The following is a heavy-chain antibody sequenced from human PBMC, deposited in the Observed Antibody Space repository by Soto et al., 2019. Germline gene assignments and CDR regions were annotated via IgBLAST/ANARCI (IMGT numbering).Heavy chain of an antibody. J-gene: IGHJ6*02. Sequence: SGTLSLNCAFYGGSFSGYYWSCIRQPPGNGLEWIGEINHSGSTNYNPSLKSRVTISVDTSKNQFSLKLSSVTAADTAVYYCASHKGSGWHYYYYGMDVWGQGTTVTVSS. CDR1: GGSFSGYY. D-gene: IGHD6-19*01. CDR2: INHSGST. CDR3: ASHKGSGWHYYYYGMDV. V-gene: IGHV4-34*01.